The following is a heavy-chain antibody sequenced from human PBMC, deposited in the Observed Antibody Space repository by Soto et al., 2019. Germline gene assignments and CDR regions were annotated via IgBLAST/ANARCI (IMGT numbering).Heavy chain of an antibody. V-gene: IGHV4-4*02. CDR3: ARVDSSGWYWRDWFDP. CDR1: GGSISSSNW. CDR2: IYHSGST. J-gene: IGHJ5*02. Sequence: QVQLQESGPGLVKPSGTLSLTCAVSGGSISSSNWWSWVRQPPGKGLEWIGEIYHSGSTNYNPSLKSRVTISVNKSKNQFSLKLSAVTAADTAVYYCARVDSSGWYWRDWFDPWGQGTLVTVSS. D-gene: IGHD6-19*01.